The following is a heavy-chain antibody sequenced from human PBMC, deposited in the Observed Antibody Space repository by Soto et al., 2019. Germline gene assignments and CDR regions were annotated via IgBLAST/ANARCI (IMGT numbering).Heavy chain of an antibody. CDR1: GFTFRTFT. CDR2: IDNSGDNT. CDR3: AKEPEMPGRGLDY. J-gene: IGHJ4*02. Sequence: EVQLLESGGGLVQPGGSLRLSCAASGFTFRTFTMAWVRQAPGKGLEWVSTIDNSGDNTYYADSARGRFTISRDNSKNTLYLEMNSLRAEDTAVYYCAKEPEMPGRGLDYWGQGTLVTVSS. D-gene: IGHD2-2*01. V-gene: IGHV3-23*01.